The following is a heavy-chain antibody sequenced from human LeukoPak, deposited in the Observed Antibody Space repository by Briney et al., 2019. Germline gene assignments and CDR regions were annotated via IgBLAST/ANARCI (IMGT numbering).Heavy chain of an antibody. D-gene: IGHD2-2*01. J-gene: IGHJ5*02. V-gene: IGHV4-39*01. CDR3: ARRLTQYDCFDP. Sequence: SETLSLTCTVSGGSIRSSYYYWGWIRQPPGKGLEWIGSIYDSGSTYYNPSLKSRVTISVDTSKNQFSLKLNSVTPEDTAVYYCARRLTQYDCFDPWGQGILVTVSS. CDR2: IYDSGST. CDR1: GGSIRSSYYY.